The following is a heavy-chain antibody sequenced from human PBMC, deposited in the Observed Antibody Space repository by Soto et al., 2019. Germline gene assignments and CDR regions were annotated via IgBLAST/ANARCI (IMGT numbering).Heavy chain of an antibody. CDR1: GFIFSSDW. D-gene: IGHD6-6*01. J-gene: IGHJ4*02. V-gene: IGHV3-74*01. CDR2: INTDGSAT. CDR3: ARDRPGVYHFFDY. Sequence: EVQLVEAGGGLAQPGGSLRLSCAASGFIFSSDWMHWVRQAPGKGLVWVSRINTDGSATSYADSVKGRFTISRDNAKNMVYLQMNSLRVEDTAVYYCARDRPGVYHFFDYWGLGNMVTVSS.